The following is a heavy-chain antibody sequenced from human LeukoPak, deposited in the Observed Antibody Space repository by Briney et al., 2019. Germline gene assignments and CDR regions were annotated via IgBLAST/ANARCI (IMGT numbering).Heavy chain of an antibody. CDR2: ISTSSSYI. CDR1: GFTLSAYW. Sequence: GGSLRLSCAASGFTLSAYWMNWVRQAPGKGLEWVSSISTSSSYIYYADSVKGRFTISRDNAKKSLYLEMNSLRAEDTAVYYCARGHIVVMADDDVFDYWGQGTLVTVSS. V-gene: IGHV3-21*01. J-gene: IGHJ4*02. D-gene: IGHD2-21*01. CDR3: ARGHIVVMADDDVFDY.